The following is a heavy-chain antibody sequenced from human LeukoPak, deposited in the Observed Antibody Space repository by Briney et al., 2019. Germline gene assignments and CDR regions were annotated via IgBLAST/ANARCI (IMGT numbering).Heavy chain of an antibody. D-gene: IGHD2-15*01. J-gene: IGHJ3*02. CDR2: ISSSGSTI. CDR1: GFTFSGYY. V-gene: IGHV3-11*01. Sequence: GGSLRLSCAASGFTFSGYYMSWIRQAPGKGLEWVSYISSSGSTIYYADSVKGRFTISRDNAKNSLYLQMNSLRAEDTAVYYCARPFIVDPDAFDIWGQGTMVTVSS. CDR3: ARPFIVDPDAFDI.